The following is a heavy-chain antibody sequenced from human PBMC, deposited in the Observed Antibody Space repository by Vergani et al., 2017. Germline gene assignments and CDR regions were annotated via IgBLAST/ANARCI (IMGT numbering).Heavy chain of an antibody. CDR3: ARHERGYYYDSSGYLIDY. J-gene: IGHJ4*02. V-gene: IGHV5-51*01. Sequence: EVQLVESGGVVVQPGESLKISCKGSGYSFTSYWIGWVRQMPGKGLEWMGIIYPGDSDTRYSPSFQGQVTISADKSISTAYLQWSSLKASDTAMYYCARHERGYYYDSSGYLIDYWGQGTLVTVSS. CDR2: IYPGDSDT. CDR1: GYSFTSYW. D-gene: IGHD3-22*01.